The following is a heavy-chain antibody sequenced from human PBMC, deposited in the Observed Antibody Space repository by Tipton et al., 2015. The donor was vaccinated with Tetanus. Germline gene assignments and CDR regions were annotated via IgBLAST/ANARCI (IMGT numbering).Heavy chain of an antibody. Sequence: SLRLSCAASGFTVSRTFMHWVRQVPGKGLEWVSIIYSGGSTHYADSVKGRFTMSRDTSKSTVWLQINNLRVEDTAVYYCATAPSSGWFGRLDYWGQGTQVTVSS. CDR1: GFTVSRTF. D-gene: IGHD6-19*01. V-gene: IGHV3-53*01. J-gene: IGHJ4*02. CDR2: IYSGGST. CDR3: ATAPSSGWFGRLDY.